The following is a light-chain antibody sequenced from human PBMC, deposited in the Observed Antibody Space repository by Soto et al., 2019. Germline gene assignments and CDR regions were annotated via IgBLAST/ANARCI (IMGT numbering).Light chain of an antibody. CDR1: QSVSSN. J-gene: IGKJ1*01. CDR3: QQYNNWPWT. CDR2: GAS. V-gene: IGKV3-15*01. Sequence: EIVMTQSPATLSVSPGERATLSCRASQSVSSNLAWYQQKPGQAPRLLIYGASTRATGIPARFSCSRSGTEFTLTISSLQSEDFAVYYCQQYNNWPWTFGQGTKVEIK.